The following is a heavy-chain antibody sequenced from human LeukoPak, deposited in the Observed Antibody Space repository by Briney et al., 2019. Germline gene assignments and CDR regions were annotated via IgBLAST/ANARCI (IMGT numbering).Heavy chain of an antibody. Sequence: ASVRVSCKASGYTCTSYGISWVRQAPGQGLEWMGWISAYNGNTNYAQKLQGRVTMTTDTSTSTAYMELRSLRSDDTAVYYCARDFWNVVGWGRHHYFDYWGQGTLVTVSS. J-gene: IGHJ4*02. CDR1: GYTCTSYG. D-gene: IGHD1-1*01. CDR3: ARDFWNVVGWGRHHYFDY. V-gene: IGHV1-18*01. CDR2: ISAYNGNT.